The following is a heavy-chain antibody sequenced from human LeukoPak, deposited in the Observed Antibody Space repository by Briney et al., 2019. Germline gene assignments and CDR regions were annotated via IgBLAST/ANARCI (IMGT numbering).Heavy chain of an antibody. CDR3: ARVSTVTTARNYYYGMDV. V-gene: IGHV4-59*01. Sequence: SETLSLTCTVSGGSISSYYWSWIRQPPGKGLEWIGDIYYSGSTNYNPSLKSRVTISVDTSKNQFSLKLSSVTAADTAVYYCARVSTVTTARNYYYGMDVWGQGTTVTVSS. J-gene: IGHJ6*02. CDR1: GGSISSYY. D-gene: IGHD4-11*01. CDR2: IYYSGST.